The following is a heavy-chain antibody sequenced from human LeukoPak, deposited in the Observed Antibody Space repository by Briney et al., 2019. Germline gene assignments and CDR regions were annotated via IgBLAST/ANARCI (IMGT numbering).Heavy chain of an antibody. J-gene: IGHJ6*02. CDR1: GFTFNSYC. V-gene: IGHV3-21*01. D-gene: IGHD2-15*01. Sequence: GGSLRLSCVASGFTFNSYCMNWVRQAPGKGLEWVSSINTSTSYIYYVDSVKGRFTISRDNAKNSLYLRINTLRAEDTAVYYCARLAVVAATEDPYYYKYGIDFWGQGTTVTVSS. CDR3: ARLAVVAATEDPYYYKYGIDF. CDR2: INTSTSYI.